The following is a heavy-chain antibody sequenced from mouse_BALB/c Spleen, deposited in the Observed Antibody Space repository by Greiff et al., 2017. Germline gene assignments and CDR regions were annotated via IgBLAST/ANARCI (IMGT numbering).Heavy chain of an antibody. D-gene: IGHD1-1*01. Sequence: EVQLVESGGGLVKPGGSLKLSCAASGFTFSSYAMSWVRQTPEKRLEWVATISSGGSYTYYPDSVKGRFTISRDNAKNTLYLQMSSLRSEDTAMYYCASPHYYGSSPGFAYWGQGTLVTVSA. V-gene: IGHV5-9-3*01. CDR3: ASPHYYGSSPGFAY. J-gene: IGHJ3*01. CDR1: GFTFSSYA. CDR2: ISSGGSYT.